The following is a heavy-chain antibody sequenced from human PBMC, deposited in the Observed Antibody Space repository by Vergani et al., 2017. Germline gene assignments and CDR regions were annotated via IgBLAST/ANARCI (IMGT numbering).Heavy chain of an antibody. CDR2: IYYSGST. CDR3: ARHSTVEWLVKLGWIAP. Sequence: QLQLQESGPGLVKPSATLSLTCSVSGASIRSSNYYWGWIRQPPGKGLEWIASIYYSGSTYYNPSLKSRVTISVDTSKNQFSLKLSSVTAADTAVYFCARHSTVEWLVKLGWIAPWGKGILVTFSS. CDR1: GASIRSSNYY. D-gene: IGHD6-19*01. J-gene: IGHJ5*02. V-gene: IGHV4-39*01.